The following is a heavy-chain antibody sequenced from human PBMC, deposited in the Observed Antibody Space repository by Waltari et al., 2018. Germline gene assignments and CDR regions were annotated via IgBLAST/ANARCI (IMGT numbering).Heavy chain of an antibody. J-gene: IGHJ4*02. CDR3: ARTTQLELSLFDY. D-gene: IGHD1-7*01. CDR2: IYHSGST. CDR1: GYSIRSVYS. Sequence: QVQLQESGPGLVKPSETLSLPCTVSGYSIRSVYSCGRHRQPPGTGLEWIGSIYHSGSTYYNPSLKSRVTISVDTSKNQFSLKLSSVTAADTAVYYCARTTQLELSLFDYWGQGTLVTVSS. V-gene: IGHV4-38-2*02.